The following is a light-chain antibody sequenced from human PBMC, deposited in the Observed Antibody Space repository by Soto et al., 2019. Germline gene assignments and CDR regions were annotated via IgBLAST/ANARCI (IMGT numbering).Light chain of an antibody. J-gene: IGLJ1*01. CDR2: DDH. CDR3: AAWDDSLNALYV. V-gene: IGLV1-44*01. CDR1: SSNIGSNA. Sequence: QSVLTQPPSASGTPGQRVTISCSGSSSNIGSNAVNWYQQLPGTAPKLLIYDDHQRPSGVPDRFSGSKSGTSASLAISGLQSEDEGDYYCAAWDDSLNALYVFGTGTKLTVL.